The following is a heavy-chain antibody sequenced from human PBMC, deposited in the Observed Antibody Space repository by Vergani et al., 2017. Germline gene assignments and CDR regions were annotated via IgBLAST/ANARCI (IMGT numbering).Heavy chain of an antibody. J-gene: IGHJ4*02. CDR2: IYHSGST. Sequence: QVQLQESGPGLVKPPGTLSLTCAVSGGPISSSNWWSWVRQPPGKGLEWIGEIYHSGSTNYNPSLESRVPISVDKSKNQFSLKLSSMTAADTAVYYCAGDRDPFGTSNAGDYWGQGTLVTVSS. CDR1: GGPISSSNW. V-gene: IGHV4-4*03. D-gene: IGHD3-3*01. CDR3: AGDRDPFGTSNAGDY.